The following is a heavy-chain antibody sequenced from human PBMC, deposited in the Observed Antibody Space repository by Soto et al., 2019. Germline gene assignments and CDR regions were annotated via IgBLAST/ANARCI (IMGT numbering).Heavy chain of an antibody. J-gene: IGHJ4*02. Sequence: QVQLVQSGAEVRKPGSSVKVSCQASGGTFSNSTVTWVRQAPGQGLEWMGRLIPILGLANYAQKFRGRLTMTADKSTTTASIELRSPRSEDTAIYYCARFKLGDDYWGQGTLVTVSS. V-gene: IGHV1-69*02. CDR2: LIPILGLA. CDR3: ARFKLGDDY. CDR1: GGTFSNST. D-gene: IGHD5-12*01.